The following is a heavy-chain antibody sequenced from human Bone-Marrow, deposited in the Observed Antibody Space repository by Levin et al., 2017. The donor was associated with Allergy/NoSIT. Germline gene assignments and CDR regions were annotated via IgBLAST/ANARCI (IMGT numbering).Heavy chain of an antibody. CDR2: IYYSGSP. CDR3: ARWYSSSVF. Sequence: SETLSLTCTVSGGSISSSSYYWGWIRQPPGKGLEWIGSIYYSGSPYYNPSLKSRVTISVDTSKNQFSLNLNSVTAADTAVYYCARWYSSSVFWGQGTLVTVSS. CDR1: GGSISSSSYY. D-gene: IGHD6-13*01. J-gene: IGHJ4*02. V-gene: IGHV4-39*01.